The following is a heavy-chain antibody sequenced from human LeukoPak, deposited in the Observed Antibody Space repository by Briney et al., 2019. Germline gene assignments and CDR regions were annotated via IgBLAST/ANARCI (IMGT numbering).Heavy chain of an antibody. Sequence: PSETLSLTCTVSGGSISSYYWSWIRQPAGKGLEWIGRIYASGSTNYNPSLKSRVTISVDTSKNQFSLKLSSVTAADTAVYYCARDQTGYRGYDIGWFDPWGQGTLVTVSS. J-gene: IGHJ5*02. D-gene: IGHD5-12*01. V-gene: IGHV4-4*07. CDR2: IYASGST. CDR3: ARDQTGYRGYDIGWFDP. CDR1: GGSISSYY.